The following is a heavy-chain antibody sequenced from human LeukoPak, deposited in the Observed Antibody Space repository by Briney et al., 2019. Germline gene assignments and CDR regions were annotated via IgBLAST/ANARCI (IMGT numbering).Heavy chain of an antibody. D-gene: IGHD3-22*01. CDR2: IKSKSDGGTT. Sequence: GGSLRLSCEASGLIFSNVWMSWVRQAPGKGLEWVGRIKSKSDGGTTDLAAPVKGRFTISGDDSKNTVYLQMNSLKSEDTAVFYCTTDPFNYYDNDDYFNSWGQGTLVTVSS. CDR3: TTDPFNYYDNDDYFNS. CDR1: GLIFSNVW. V-gene: IGHV3-15*01. J-gene: IGHJ4*02.